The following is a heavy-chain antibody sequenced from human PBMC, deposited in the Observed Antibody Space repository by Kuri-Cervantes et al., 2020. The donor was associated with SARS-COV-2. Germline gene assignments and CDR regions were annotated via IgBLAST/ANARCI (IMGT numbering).Heavy chain of an antibody. V-gene: IGHV1-2*02. CDR2: INPKSGGT. J-gene: IGHJ4*02. Sequence: ASEKVSCKASGYTFTGYYMHWVRQAPGQGLEWMGWINPKSGGTNYAQKFQGRVTMTRDTSISTAYMELSRLRSDDTAVYYCARDPGASSSDYFDYWGQGTPVTVSS. CDR1: GYTFTGYY. D-gene: IGHD6-6*01. CDR3: ARDPGASSSDYFDY.